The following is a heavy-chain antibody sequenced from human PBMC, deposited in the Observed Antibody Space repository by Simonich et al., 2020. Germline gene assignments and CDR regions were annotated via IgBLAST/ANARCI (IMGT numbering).Heavy chain of an antibody. CDR2: INPNSGAT. CDR1: GYTFTGYY. V-gene: IGHV1-2*02. D-gene: IGHD6-6*01. CDR3: ARARLYSSSHAFDI. Sequence: QVQLVQSGAEVKKPGASVKVSCKASGYTFTGYYMHWVRQAPGQGLEWMGRINPNSGATNYAQKFQGRVTMTRDTSISTAYMELSRLRSDDTAVYYCARARLYSSSHAFDIWGQGTMVTVSS. J-gene: IGHJ3*02.